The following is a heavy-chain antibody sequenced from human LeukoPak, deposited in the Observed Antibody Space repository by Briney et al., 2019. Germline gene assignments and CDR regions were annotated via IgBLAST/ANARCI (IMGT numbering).Heavy chain of an antibody. V-gene: IGHV4-39*01. J-gene: IGHJ3*02. D-gene: IGHD3-10*01. CDR2: IYYSGGT. Sequence: SETLSLTCTVSGGSISSSSYNWGWIRQPPGKGLEWVGSIYYSGGTYYNPSLKSRVTISVDTSKNQFSLKLSSVTAADTAVYYCAGTMVRGVIGAFDIWGRGTMVTVSS. CDR3: AGTMVRGVIGAFDI. CDR1: GGSISSSSYN.